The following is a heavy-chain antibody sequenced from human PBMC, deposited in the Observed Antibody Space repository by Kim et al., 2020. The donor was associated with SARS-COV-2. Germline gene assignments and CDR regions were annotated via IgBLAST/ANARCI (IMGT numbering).Heavy chain of an antibody. CDR3: AMPNYYGSGSGNY. V-gene: IGHV4-34*01. CDR2: INHSGST. J-gene: IGHJ4*02. D-gene: IGHD3-10*01. Sequence: SETLSLTCAVYGGSFSGYYWSWIRQPPGKGLEWIGEINHSGSTNYNPSLKSRVTISVDTSKNQFPLKLSSVTASDTAVYYCAMPNYYGSGSGNYWGQGTLVTVSS. CDR1: GGSFSGYY.